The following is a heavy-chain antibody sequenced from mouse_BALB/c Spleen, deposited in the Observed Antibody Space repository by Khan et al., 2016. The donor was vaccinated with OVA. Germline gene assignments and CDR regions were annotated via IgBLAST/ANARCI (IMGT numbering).Heavy chain of an antibody. V-gene: IGHV3-2*02. D-gene: IGHD2-3*01. Sequence: EVQLQESGPGLVKPSQSLSLTCTVTGYSITSDYVRYRIRQFPGNKLERMGYISSSGSTNYKPALNIRISITRDTSKHQFFLQLNSMTTEDTATYFCARDGSRYYYAMDYWGQGTSVTVSS. CDR2: ISSSGST. CDR1: GYSITSDYV. J-gene: IGHJ4*01. CDR3: ARDGSRYYYAMDY.